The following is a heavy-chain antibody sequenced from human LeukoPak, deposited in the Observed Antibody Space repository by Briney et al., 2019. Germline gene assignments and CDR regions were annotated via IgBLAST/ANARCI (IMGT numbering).Heavy chain of an antibody. J-gene: IGHJ5*01. CDR1: GYTFTGYY. D-gene: IGHD6-13*01. Sequence: GASVKVSCKASGYTFTGYYMHWVRQAPGQGLEWMGWINSNSGGTNYAQKFQGRVTMTRDTSISTAYMELSRLTSDDSAVYYCATKGPNSSSWYDWFDSWGQGTLVTVSS. V-gene: IGHV1-2*02. CDR2: INSNSGGT. CDR3: ATKGPNSSSWYDWFDS.